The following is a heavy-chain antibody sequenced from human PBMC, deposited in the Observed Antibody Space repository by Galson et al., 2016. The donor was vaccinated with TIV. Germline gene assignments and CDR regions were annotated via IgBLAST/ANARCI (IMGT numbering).Heavy chain of an antibody. CDR1: GFSFITKY. J-gene: IGHJ6*02. V-gene: IGHV3-53*05. CDR3: VRETV. CDR2: IYSDGNA. Sequence: SLRLSCAASGFSFITKYVSWVRQVPGKGLEWVSVIYSDGNAYYADSVRGRFTISGDNSKDTLYLQMNSLRREDTAVYYRVRETVWGQGTTVTVSS.